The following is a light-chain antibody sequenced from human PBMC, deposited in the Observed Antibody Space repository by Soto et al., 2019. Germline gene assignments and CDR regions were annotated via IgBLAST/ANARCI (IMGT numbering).Light chain of an antibody. CDR2: EVS. V-gene: IGLV2-14*01. CDR3: SSYTSSSTYV. Sequence: QSALTQPRSVSGSPGQSVTISCTGTSGDVGAYNYVSWYQQHPGKAPKLMIYEVSNRPSGVSNRFSGSKSGNTASLTISGLQAEDEADYYCSSYTSSSTYVFGTGTKLTVL. CDR1: SGDVGAYNY. J-gene: IGLJ1*01.